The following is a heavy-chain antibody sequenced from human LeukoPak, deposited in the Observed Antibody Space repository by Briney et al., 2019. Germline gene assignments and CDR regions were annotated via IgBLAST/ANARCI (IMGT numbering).Heavy chain of an antibody. J-gene: IGHJ5*02. D-gene: IGHD3-22*01. CDR3: AHSSGYYYAWFDP. CDR2: IYYSGST. CDR1: GGSISSYY. Sequence: SETLSLTCTVSGGSISSYYWSWIRQPPGKGLEWIGYIYYSGSTNYNPSLKSRVTISVDTSKNQFFLKLSSVTAADTAVYYCAHSSGYYYAWFDPWGQGTLVTVSS. V-gene: IGHV4-59*01.